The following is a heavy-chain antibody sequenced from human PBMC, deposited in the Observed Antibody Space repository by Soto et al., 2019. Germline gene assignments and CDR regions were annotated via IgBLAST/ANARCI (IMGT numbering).Heavy chain of an antibody. Sequence: SQTLSLTCAISGDSVSANNAAWNWIRQSPSRGLEWLGRTYFRSKWNYDYAESVKSRLTITPDTINNQISLQLNSVIPEDAAVYYCVRQPLANLALYGMDVWGQGTTVTVSS. J-gene: IGHJ6*02. V-gene: IGHV6-1*01. CDR2: TYFRSKWNY. CDR3: VRQPLANLALYGMDV. D-gene: IGHD6-6*01. CDR1: GDSVSANNAA.